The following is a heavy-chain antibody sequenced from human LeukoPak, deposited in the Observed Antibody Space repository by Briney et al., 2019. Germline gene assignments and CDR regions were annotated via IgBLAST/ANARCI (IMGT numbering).Heavy chain of an antibody. CDR2: IYYSGST. J-gene: IGHJ4*02. CDR3: ARAPLYYDSSGYYYGGFDY. CDR1: GVPISSYY. Sequence: SETLSLTCTVSGVPISSYYWSWIRQPPGKGLEWIGYIYYSGSTNYNPSLKSRVTIAVDTSKNQFSLKLSSVTAADTAVYYCARAPLYYDSSGYYYGGFDYWGQGTLVTVSS. D-gene: IGHD3-22*01. V-gene: IGHV4-59*01.